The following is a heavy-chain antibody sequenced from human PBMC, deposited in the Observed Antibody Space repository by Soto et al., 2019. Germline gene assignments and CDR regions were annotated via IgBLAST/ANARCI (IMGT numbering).Heavy chain of an antibody. J-gene: IGHJ6*02. Sequence: SATLSLTCTVYGGSFSAYYLSWIRQPPGKGMERSGEINPSGSTNYKPSLKSRVTISVDTSKNQFSLKLSSVTAADTAVYYCARTKGDIVVVPAATQYYYYGMDVWGQGTTVTVSS. D-gene: IGHD2-2*01. CDR1: GGSFSAYY. V-gene: IGHV4-34*01. CDR2: INPSGST. CDR3: ARTKGDIVVVPAATQYYYYGMDV.